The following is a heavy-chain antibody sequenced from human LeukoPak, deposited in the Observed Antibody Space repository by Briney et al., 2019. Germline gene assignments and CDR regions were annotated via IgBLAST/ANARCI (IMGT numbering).Heavy chain of an antibody. D-gene: IGHD2-15*01. CDR1: GFTLSSYE. CDR2: ISSSGSTI. V-gene: IGHV3-48*03. CDR3: ARGRGGSSLYYFDY. Sequence: GGSLRLSCASSGFTLSSYEMNWVRQAPGKGLKWVSYISSSGSTIYYADSVKGRFTISRDNAKNSLFLQMNSLRAEDTAVYYCARGRGGSSLYYFDYWGQGTLVTVSS. J-gene: IGHJ4*02.